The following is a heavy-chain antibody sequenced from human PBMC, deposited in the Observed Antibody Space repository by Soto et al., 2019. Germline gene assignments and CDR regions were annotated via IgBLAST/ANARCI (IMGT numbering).Heavy chain of an antibody. CDR3: ARALSYHDVLTGRGWVFYFDY. Sequence: QVRLQESGPGLVKPSETLSLTCTVSGGSISSYYWCWIRQPPGRGLEWIGDIYYSGNTNSNPSLKSRVTISVGTSRSQFSLELKSVTAADTAVYYCARALSYHDVLTGRGWVFYFDYWGQGALVTVSS. V-gene: IGHV4-59*01. J-gene: IGHJ4*02. CDR1: GGSISSYY. D-gene: IGHD3-9*01. CDR2: IYYSGNT.